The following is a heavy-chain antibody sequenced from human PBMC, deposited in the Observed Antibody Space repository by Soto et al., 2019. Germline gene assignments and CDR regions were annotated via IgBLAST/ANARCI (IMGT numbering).Heavy chain of an antibody. CDR3: ARESSSSCHDY. D-gene: IGHD6-13*01. V-gene: IGHV1-18*01. CDR1: GYTFTSYG. Sequence: QVQLVQSGAEVKKPGASVKVSCKASGYTFTSYGISWVRQAPGQGLEWMGWISAYNGNTNYAQKLQGRVTMTTDTXXXXXXXXLRXXXSDXXXXXYCARESSSSCHDYWGQGTLVTVSS. J-gene: IGHJ4*02. CDR2: ISAYNGNT.